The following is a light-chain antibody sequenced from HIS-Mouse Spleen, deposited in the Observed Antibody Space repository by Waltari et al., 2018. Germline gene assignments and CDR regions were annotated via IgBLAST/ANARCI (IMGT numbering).Light chain of an antibody. V-gene: IGLV3-19*01. Sequence: SSELTQDPAVSVALGQTVRITCQGDSLRSYYASWYQQKPGQAPVLVIYGKNNRPSGFPDRFSGSSSGNTASLTIPGAQAEDEADYYCNSRDSSGNHVVFGGGTKLTVL. CDR1: SLRSYY. J-gene: IGLJ2*01. CDR3: NSRDSSGNHVV. CDR2: GKN.